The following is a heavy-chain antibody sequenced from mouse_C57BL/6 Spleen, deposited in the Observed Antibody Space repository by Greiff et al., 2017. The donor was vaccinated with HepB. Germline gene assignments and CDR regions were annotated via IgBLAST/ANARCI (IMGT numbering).Heavy chain of an antibody. CDR3: APLITTVVARHWYFDV. J-gene: IGHJ1*03. Sequence: QVQLQQPGAELVKPGASVKLSCKASGYTFTSYWMQWVKQRPGQGLEWIGEIDPSDSYTNYNQKFKGKATLTVDTSSSTAYMQLSSLTSEDSAVYYCAPLITTVVARHWYFDVWGTGTTVTVSS. D-gene: IGHD1-1*01. CDR2: IDPSDSYT. V-gene: IGHV1-50*01. CDR1: GYTFTSYW.